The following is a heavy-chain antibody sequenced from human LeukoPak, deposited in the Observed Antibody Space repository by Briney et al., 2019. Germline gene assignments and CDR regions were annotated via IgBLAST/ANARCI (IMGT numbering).Heavy chain of an antibody. CDR2: ISYDGINK. V-gene: IGHV3-30*03. CDR1: GFTFSSYG. D-gene: IGHD1-1*01. CDR3: TREAGTTPFDH. Sequence: GGSLRLSCAASGFTFSSYGMHWVRQAPGKGLEWVAVISYDGINKYYSDSVKGRFTISRDNPKNTLYLQMNSLRAEDTAVYYCTREAGTTPFDHWGQGTQVTVSS. J-gene: IGHJ4*02.